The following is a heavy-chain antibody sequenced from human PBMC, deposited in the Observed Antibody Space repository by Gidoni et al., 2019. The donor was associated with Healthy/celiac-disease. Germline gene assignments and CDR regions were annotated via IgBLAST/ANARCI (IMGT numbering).Heavy chain of an antibody. J-gene: IGHJ4*02. CDR1: GYPLHALS. CDR2: FDPEDGET. V-gene: IGHV1-24*01. Sequence: QVQLVHSGAEVKKPGASVKSSCKVSGYPLHALSMDLVRQAPGKGLEWRGGFDPEDGETSDAQKFQGRVTMTEDTATDEAYMELSSLRSEDTAVYYCATTGKDDFWSGHGFDYWGQGTLVTVSS. CDR3: ATTGKDDFWSGHGFDY. D-gene: IGHD3-3*01.